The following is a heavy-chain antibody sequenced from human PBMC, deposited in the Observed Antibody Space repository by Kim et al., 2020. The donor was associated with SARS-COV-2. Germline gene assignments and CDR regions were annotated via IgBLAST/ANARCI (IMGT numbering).Heavy chain of an antibody. CDR3: ARYSSSWYFDY. J-gene: IGHJ4*02. D-gene: IGHD6-6*01. V-gene: IGHV4-39*01. CDR2: T. Sequence: TYYNPSLKGRVTISVDTSKNQFSLKLSSVTAADTAVYYCARYSSSWYFDYWGQGTLVTVSS.